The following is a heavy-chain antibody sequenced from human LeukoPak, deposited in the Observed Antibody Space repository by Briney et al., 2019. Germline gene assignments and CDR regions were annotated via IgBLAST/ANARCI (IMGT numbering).Heavy chain of an antibody. Sequence: GGSLRLSCAASGFTFGSYGMHWVRQAPGKGLEWVAFIRYDGSNKYYADSVKGRFTISRDNSKNTLYLQMNSLRAEDTAVYYCAKLVVPAAPKGDYWGQGTLVTVSS. V-gene: IGHV3-30*02. CDR1: GFTFGSYG. CDR3: AKLVVPAAPKGDY. D-gene: IGHD2-2*01. CDR2: IRYDGSNK. J-gene: IGHJ4*02.